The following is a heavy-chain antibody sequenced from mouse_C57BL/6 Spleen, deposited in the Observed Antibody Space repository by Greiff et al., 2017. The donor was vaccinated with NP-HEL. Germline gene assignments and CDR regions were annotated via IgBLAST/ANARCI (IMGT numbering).Heavy chain of an antibody. D-gene: IGHD1-1*01. Sequence: EVKVEESGGGLVKPGGSLKLSCAASGFTFSDYGMHWVRQAPEKGLEWVAYISSGSSTIYYADTVKGRFTISRDNAKNTLFLQMTSLRSEDTAMYYCARPHYYGSSPYFDYWGQGTTLTVSS. CDR1: GFTFSDYG. CDR2: ISSGSSTI. V-gene: IGHV5-17*01. CDR3: ARPHYYGSSPYFDY. J-gene: IGHJ2*01.